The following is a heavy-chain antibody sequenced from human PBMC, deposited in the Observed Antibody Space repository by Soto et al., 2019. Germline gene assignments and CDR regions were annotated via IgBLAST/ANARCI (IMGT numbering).Heavy chain of an antibody. J-gene: IGHJ6*02. CDR1: GYPITRGYY. CDR3: TRVFCSTTICFINSMDV. Sequence: PSDTLSLTCGVTGYPITRGYYWGWIRRPPRKGLEWIGTICHGMTTYYNPSLNSRVTISIDTSKNHLSVKLTSVTAADTALYYCTRVFCSTTICFINSMDVWGQGTMVSV. D-gene: IGHD2-2*01. CDR2: ICHGMTT. V-gene: IGHV4-38-2*01.